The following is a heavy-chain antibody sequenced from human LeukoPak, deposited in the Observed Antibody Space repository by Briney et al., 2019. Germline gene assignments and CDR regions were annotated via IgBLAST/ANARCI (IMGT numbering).Heavy chain of an antibody. J-gene: IGHJ4*02. D-gene: IGHD5-24*01. CDR2: IYYSGST. Sequence: SETLSLTCTVSGGSISSSSYYWGWIRQPPGKGLEWIGSIYYSGSTYYNPSLKSRVTISVDTSKNQFSLKLSSVTAADTAVYYCARYGLEMATIYYFDYWGQGTLVTVSS. V-gene: IGHV4-39*01. CDR3: ARYGLEMATIYYFDY. CDR1: GGSISSSSYY.